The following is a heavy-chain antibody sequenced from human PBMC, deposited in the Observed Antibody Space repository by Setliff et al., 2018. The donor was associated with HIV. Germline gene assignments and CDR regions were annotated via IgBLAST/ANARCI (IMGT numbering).Heavy chain of an antibody. J-gene: IGHJ3*02. Sequence: SETLSLTCTVSGGSISGFYWSWIRQSPGNGLEWIGWIYDSGATKYNPSLKSRATISLETSKMQFSLKLNSVSAADTAVYYCAREIVRVALDIWGPGTAVTVSS. D-gene: IGHD3-16*02. CDR2: IYDSGAT. CDR3: AREIVRVALDI. CDR1: GGSISGFY. V-gene: IGHV4-59*12.